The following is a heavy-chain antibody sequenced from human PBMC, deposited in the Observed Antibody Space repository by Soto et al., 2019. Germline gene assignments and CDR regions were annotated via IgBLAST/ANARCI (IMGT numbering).Heavy chain of an antibody. CDR1: GFTFSSYA. CDR3: AKAFCTGTSCYLLHY. J-gene: IGHJ4*02. V-gene: IGHV3-23*01. Sequence: GGSLRLSCAASGFTFSSYAMSWVRQAPGKGLEWVSAISGSGGSTYYADSVKGRFTISRDNSKNTLYLQMNSLRGEDTALYYCAKAFCTGTSCYLLHYWGQGTLVTVSS. CDR2: ISGSGGST. D-gene: IGHD2-2*01.